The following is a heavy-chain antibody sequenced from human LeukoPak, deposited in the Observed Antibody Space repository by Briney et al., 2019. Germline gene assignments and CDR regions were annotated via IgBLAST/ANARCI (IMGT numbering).Heavy chain of an antibody. J-gene: IGHJ4*02. Sequence: PGGSLRLSCAASGFTFSRYETNWVRQAPGKGLEWVSYISSSGSAIYYADSVKGRFTISRDNARNSLYLQMNSLRGEDTAVYYCARGPHPYSSGWYHFDYWGQGTLVTVSS. CDR2: ISSSGSAI. D-gene: IGHD6-19*01. CDR1: GFTFSRYE. CDR3: ARGPHPYSSGWYHFDY. V-gene: IGHV3-48*03.